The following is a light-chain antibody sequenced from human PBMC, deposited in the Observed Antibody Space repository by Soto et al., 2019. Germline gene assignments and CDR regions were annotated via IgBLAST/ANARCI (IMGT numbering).Light chain of an antibody. CDR3: QQYGSSRT. J-gene: IGKJ1*01. CDR2: GAS. CDR1: QSVSSRY. V-gene: IGKV3-20*01. Sequence: EIVLTQSPGTLSLSPGERATLSCRASQSVSSRYLAWYQQKPGQAPRLLIDGASSRATGIPGRFSGSVSGTDFTLTISRLEPEDFAVYYCQQYGSSRTFGKGTKVEIK.